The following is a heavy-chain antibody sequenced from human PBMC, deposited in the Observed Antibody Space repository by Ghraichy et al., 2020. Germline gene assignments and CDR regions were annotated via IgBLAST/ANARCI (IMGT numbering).Heavy chain of an antibody. CDR1: GGSISSGGYY. CDR3: ARGVVPAATENWFDP. V-gene: IGHV4-31*03. D-gene: IGHD2-2*01. CDR2: IYYSGST. Sequence: SETLSLTCTVSGGSISSGGYYWSWIRQHPGKGLEWIGYIYYSGSTYYNPSLKSRVTISVDTSKNQFSLKLSSVTAADTAVYYCARGVVPAATENWFDPWGQGTLVTVSS. J-gene: IGHJ5*02.